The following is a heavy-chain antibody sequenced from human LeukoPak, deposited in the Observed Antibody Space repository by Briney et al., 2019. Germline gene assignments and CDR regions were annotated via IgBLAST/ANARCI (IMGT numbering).Heavy chain of an antibody. J-gene: IGHJ6*03. CDR2: IIPIFGTA. CDR3: AISDGYYYYYMDV. V-gene: IGHV1-69*05. Sequence: SVKVSCKASGGTFNSYAISWVRQAPGQGLEWMGGIIPIFGTANYAQKFQGRVTIITDESTSTAYMELSSLRSEDTAVYYCAISDGYYYYYMDVWGKGTTVTVSS. D-gene: IGHD2-15*01. CDR1: GGTFNSYA.